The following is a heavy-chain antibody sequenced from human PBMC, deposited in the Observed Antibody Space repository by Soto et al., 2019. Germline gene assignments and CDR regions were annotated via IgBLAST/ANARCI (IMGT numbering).Heavy chain of an antibody. V-gene: IGHV4-59*11. J-gene: IGHJ5*02. CDR2: IDHTGST. Sequence: SETLSLTCTVSGASIRGHYWGWIRQPPGKGLEWIGYIDHTGSTDYNPSLKSRVTMSLDTSRNQFSLNLSPVTAADTAVYHCARHFRSYSGGYHWFGPWGQGTLVTVSS. CDR3: ARHFRSYSGGYHWFGP. CDR1: GASIRGHY. D-gene: IGHD3-22*01.